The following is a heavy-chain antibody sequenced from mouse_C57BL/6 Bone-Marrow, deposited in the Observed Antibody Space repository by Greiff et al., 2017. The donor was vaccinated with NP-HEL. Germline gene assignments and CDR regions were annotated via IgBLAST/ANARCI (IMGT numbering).Heavy chain of an antibody. V-gene: IGHV1-52*01. J-gene: IGHJ2*01. CDR1: GYTFTSYW. Sequence: VQLQQPGAELVRPGSSVKLSCKASGYTFTSYWMHWVKQRPIQGLEWIGNIDPSDSETHYNQKFKDKATLTVDKSSSTAYMQRSSLTAEDSAVYYCAITTVVANDYWGQGTTLTVSS. D-gene: IGHD1-1*01. CDR3: AITTVVANDY. CDR2: IDPSDSET.